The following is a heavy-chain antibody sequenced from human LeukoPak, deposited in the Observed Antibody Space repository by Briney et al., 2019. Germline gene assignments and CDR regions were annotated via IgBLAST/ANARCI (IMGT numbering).Heavy chain of an antibody. J-gene: IGHJ4*02. CDR2: IYYSGST. V-gene: IGHV4-59*01. Sequence: SETLSLTCTVSGGSISSYYWSWIRQPPGKGLEWIGYIYYSGSTNYNPSLKSRVTISVDTSKNQFSLKLSSVTAADTAVYYCARLAQYYDILTGFPDYWGQGTLVTVSS. CDR3: ARLAQYYDILTGFPDY. CDR1: GGSISSYY. D-gene: IGHD3-9*01.